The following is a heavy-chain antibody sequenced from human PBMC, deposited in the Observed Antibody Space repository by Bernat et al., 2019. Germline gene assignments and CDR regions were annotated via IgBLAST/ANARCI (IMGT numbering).Heavy chain of an antibody. CDR1: GGSISSSNW. Sequence: QVQLQDSGPGLVKPSGTLSLTCAVSGGSISSSNWWSWVRQPPGKGLEWIGEIYHSGSTNYNPSLKSRVTISVGKSKNQFSLKLGTVTAADAAVYYCARVAGGTQAVTYWGQGTLVTVSS. D-gene: IGHD6-19*01. V-gene: IGHV4-4*02. J-gene: IGHJ4*02. CDR2: IYHSGST. CDR3: ARVAGGTQAVTY.